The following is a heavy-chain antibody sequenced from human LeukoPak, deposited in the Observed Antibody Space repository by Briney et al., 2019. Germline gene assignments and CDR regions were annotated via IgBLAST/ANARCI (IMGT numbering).Heavy chain of an antibody. CDR1: GYTFTNYF. CDR3: GRGGYTSFDY. V-gene: IGHV1-46*01. J-gene: IGHJ4*02. CDR2: INPSGGSP. D-gene: IGHD5-12*01. Sequence: ASVTLSCTASGYTFTNYFIHWVRQAPGQGLEWMGIINPSGGSPTYAQKFQGRVTLTSDTSTSTVYMELSSLRSEDTAVYFCGRGGYTSFDYWGQGTLVTVSS.